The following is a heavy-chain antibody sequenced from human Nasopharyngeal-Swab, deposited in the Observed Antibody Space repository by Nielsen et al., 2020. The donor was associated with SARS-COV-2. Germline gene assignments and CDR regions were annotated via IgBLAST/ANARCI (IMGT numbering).Heavy chain of an antibody. CDR2: IRYDGSNK. V-gene: IGHV3-33*01. D-gene: IGHD1-26*01. CDR3: ARGANWFDP. Sequence: GGSLRLSCAASGFTFSSYGMHWVRQAPGKGLEWVAVIRYDGSNKYYADSVKGRFTISRDNSKNTLYLQMNSLRAEDTAVYYCARGANWFDPWGQGTLVTVSS. J-gene: IGHJ5*02. CDR1: GFTFSSYG.